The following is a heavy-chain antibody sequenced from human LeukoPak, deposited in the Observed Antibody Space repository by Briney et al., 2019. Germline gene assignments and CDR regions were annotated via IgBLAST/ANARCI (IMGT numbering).Heavy chain of an antibody. J-gene: IGHJ3*02. CDR1: GGSISSFY. V-gene: IGHV4-59*01. CDR2: ISYSGTT. CDR3: ARDKGLPQAFDI. Sequence: SETLSLTCTVSGGSISSFYWSWIRQPPGKGLEYIGYISYSGTTSYNPSLKSRVTISVDTSKNQFSLKLTSVTAADTAVYYCARDKGLPQAFDIWGQGTMVTVSS. D-gene: IGHD5/OR15-5a*01.